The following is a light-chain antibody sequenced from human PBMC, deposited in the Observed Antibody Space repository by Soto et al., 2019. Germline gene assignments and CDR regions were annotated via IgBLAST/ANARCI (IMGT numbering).Light chain of an antibody. CDR2: GAS. Sequence: EIVMTQSPATLSLSPGERATLSCRASQSVSSNVAWYQQIPGQTPRLLIYGASTRATGIPVRFSGSGSGTEFTLTISSLQSEDFAVYYCHQYDDRPYTFGQGTKVEI. CDR1: QSVSSN. CDR3: HQYDDRPYT. V-gene: IGKV3-15*01. J-gene: IGKJ2*01.